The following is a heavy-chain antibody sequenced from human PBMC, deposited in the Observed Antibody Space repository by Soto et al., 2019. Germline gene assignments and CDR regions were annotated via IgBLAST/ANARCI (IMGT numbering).Heavy chain of an antibody. CDR3: AKTMSKLGGYDLNWLAP. CDR1: GFTYSGYA. Sequence: GGSLRLSCAASGFTYSGYAMHWVLQDTGKWLEWVAVISYDGSNKYYADSVTGQFTISRDTSKNTLFLEINSLSVEDTAVYYCAKTMSKLGGYDLNWLAPWGQGTLVTVSS. V-gene: IGHV3-30-3*02. CDR2: ISYDGSNK. D-gene: IGHD5-12*01. J-gene: IGHJ5*02.